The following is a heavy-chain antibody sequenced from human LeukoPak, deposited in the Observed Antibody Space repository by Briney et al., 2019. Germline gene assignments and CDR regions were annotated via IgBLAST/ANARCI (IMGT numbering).Heavy chain of an antibody. Sequence: GGSLRLSCAASGFTFSSYAMSWVRQAPGKGLEWVSAISGSGGSTYYADSVKGRFTISRDNSKNTLYLQMNSLRAEDTAVYYCAKKVPGIAAAGDRYFDLWGRGTLVTVSS. CDR3: AKKVPGIAAAGDRYFDL. V-gene: IGHV3-23*01. J-gene: IGHJ2*01. D-gene: IGHD6-13*01. CDR2: ISGSGGST. CDR1: GFTFSSYA.